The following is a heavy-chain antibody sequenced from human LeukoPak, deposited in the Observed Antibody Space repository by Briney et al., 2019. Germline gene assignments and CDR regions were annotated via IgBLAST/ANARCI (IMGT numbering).Heavy chain of an antibody. J-gene: IGHJ5*02. Sequence: SQTLSLTCTVSGGSISSGGYYRSWIRQPPGKGLEWIGYIYHSGSTYYNPSLKSRVTISVDRSKNQFSLQLSSVTPEDTAVYYCARVGATKRTFDPWGQGTLVTVSS. CDR1: GGSISSGGYY. D-gene: IGHD1-26*01. CDR2: IYHSGST. CDR3: ARVGATKRTFDP. V-gene: IGHV4-30-2*01.